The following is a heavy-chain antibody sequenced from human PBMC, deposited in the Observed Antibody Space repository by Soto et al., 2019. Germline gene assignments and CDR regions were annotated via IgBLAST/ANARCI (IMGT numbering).Heavy chain of an antibody. D-gene: IGHD6-19*01. CDR1: GYTFTSYG. CDR3: ARVTSLGYSSGWYWFDP. V-gene: IGHV1-18*01. J-gene: IGHJ5*02. Sequence: ASVKVSCKASGYTFTSYGISWVRQAPGQGLEWMGWISAYNGNTNYAQKLQGRVTMTTDTSTSTAYMELRSLRSDDTAVYYCARVTSLGYSSGWYWFDPWGQGTLVTVSS. CDR2: ISAYNGNT.